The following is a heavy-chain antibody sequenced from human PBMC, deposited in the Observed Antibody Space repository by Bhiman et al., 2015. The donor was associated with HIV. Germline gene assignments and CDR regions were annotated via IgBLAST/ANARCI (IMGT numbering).Heavy chain of an antibody. Sequence: VQLVESGGVVVQPGGSLRLSCAASGITFSDYTMHWVRQAPGKGLEWVSLMTADGSDIYYSDSVKGRFTISRDSRTNSLYLQMSSLRSEDTALYYCTLGGQWLSPFFDYWGQGTRVTVS. CDR2: MTADGSDI. CDR1: GITFSDYT. D-gene: IGHD6-19*01. CDR3: TLGGQWLSPFFDY. J-gene: IGHJ4*02. V-gene: IGHV3-43*01.